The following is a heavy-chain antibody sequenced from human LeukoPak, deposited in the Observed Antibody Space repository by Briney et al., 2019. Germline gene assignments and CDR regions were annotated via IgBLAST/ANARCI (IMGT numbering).Heavy chain of an antibody. D-gene: IGHD4-11*01. V-gene: IGHV4-31*03. CDR1: GGSISSGGYY. Sequence: SETLSLTCTVSGGSISSGGYYWSWIRQHPGKGLEWIGYIYYSGSTYYNPYLKSRVTISVDTSKDQFSLKLSSVTAADTAVYYCARVGAYSNDFRRDYYYYGMDVWGQGTMVTVSS. CDR3: ARVGAYSNDFRRDYYYYGMDV. J-gene: IGHJ6*02. CDR2: IYYSGST.